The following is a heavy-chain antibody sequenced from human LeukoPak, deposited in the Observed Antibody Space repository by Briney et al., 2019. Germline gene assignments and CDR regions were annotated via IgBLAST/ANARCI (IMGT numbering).Heavy chain of an antibody. CDR1: GGSISSYY. D-gene: IGHD3-10*01. V-gene: IGHV4-59*08. Sequence: SETLSLTCTVSGGSISSYYWSWIRQPPGKGLEWIGYIYYSGSTNYNPSLKSRVTISVDTSKNQFSLKLSSVTAADTAVYYCASEPILDGRGIDYWGQGTLVTDSS. J-gene: IGHJ4*02. CDR2: IYYSGST. CDR3: ASEPILDGRGIDY.